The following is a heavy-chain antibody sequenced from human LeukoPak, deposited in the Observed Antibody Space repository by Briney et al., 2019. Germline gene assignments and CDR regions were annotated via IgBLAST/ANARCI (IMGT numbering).Heavy chain of an antibody. J-gene: IGHJ5*02. CDR2: IYPGDSDT. V-gene: IGHV5-51*01. Sequence: GESLKIFCKGSGYSFTSYWIGWVRQMPGKGLEWMGIIYPGDSDTRYSPSFQGQVTISADKSISTAYLQWSSLKASDTAMYYCARHNFRYYGSGSYPGWFDPWGQGTLVTVSS. CDR3: ARHNFRYYGSGSYPGWFDP. CDR1: GYSFTSYW. D-gene: IGHD3-10*01.